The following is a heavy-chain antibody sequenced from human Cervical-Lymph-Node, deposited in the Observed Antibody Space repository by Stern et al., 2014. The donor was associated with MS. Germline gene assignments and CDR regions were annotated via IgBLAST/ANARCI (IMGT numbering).Heavy chain of an antibody. J-gene: IGHJ4*02. CDR3: ARGDYGDYGRDC. CDR1: GGTFSSYA. D-gene: IGHD4-17*01. V-gene: IGHV1-69*01. CDR2: IIPIFGTA. Sequence: VQLEESGAEVKKPGASVKVSCKASGGTFSSYAISWVRQAPGQGLEWMGGIIPIFGTANYAQKFQVRVTITAAESTSTAYMELSSLRSEDTAVYYCARGDYGDYGRDCWGQGTLVTVSS.